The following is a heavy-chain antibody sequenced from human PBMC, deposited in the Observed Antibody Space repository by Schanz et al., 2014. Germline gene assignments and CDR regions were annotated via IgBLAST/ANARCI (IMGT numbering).Heavy chain of an antibody. CDR3: ARGRVLES. CDR2: ISYGTSYI. V-gene: IGHV3-21*01. D-gene: IGHD1-1*01. CDR1: GFTFSSYS. J-gene: IGHJ5*02. Sequence: EVQLVESGGGVVRPGGSLRLSCTASGFTFSSYSMNWVRQAPGKGLEWVSSISYGTSYIYYAESVKGRFTISRDNAKNSLFLQMNSLRPEDTAVYYCARGRVLESWGQGTLLTVSS.